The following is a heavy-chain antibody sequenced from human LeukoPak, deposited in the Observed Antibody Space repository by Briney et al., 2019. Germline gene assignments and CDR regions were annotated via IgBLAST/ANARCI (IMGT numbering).Heavy chain of an antibody. Sequence: NSSETLSLTCTVSGGSISSGGYYWSWIRQHPGKGLEWIGYIYYSGSTYYNPSLKSRVTISVDTSKNQFSLKLSSVTAADAAVYYCARDTIIQLWSVVDYWGQGTLVTVSS. V-gene: IGHV4-31*03. CDR2: IYYSGST. CDR3: ARDTIIQLWSVVDY. D-gene: IGHD5-18*01. CDR1: GGSISSGGYY. J-gene: IGHJ4*02.